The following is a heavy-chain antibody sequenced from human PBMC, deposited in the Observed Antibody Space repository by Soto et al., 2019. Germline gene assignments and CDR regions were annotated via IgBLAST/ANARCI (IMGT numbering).Heavy chain of an antibody. J-gene: IGHJ4*02. CDR1: GYTFSHYV. CDR3: ARMLSGSVDY. CDR2: ISTYNGNT. V-gene: IGHV1-18*01. Sequence: AVKVSCKSSGYTFSHYVITWIRQAPGQGLEWMGWISTYNGNTKYAQRVQGRVTMTTDTSTSTAYMELRSLRPDDTAGYYCARMLSGSVDYWGQGTLVTVSS. D-gene: IGHD3-3*01.